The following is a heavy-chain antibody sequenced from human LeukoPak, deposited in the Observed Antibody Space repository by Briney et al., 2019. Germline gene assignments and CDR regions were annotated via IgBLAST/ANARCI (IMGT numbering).Heavy chain of an antibody. CDR3: ARLWSTSCKGGSCPHQPNY. CDR2: IYYSGST. CDR1: GGSISSYY. D-gene: IGHD2-15*01. V-gene: IGHV4-59*08. Sequence: SETLSLTCTVSGGSISSYYWSWIRQPPGKGLEWIGYIYYSGSTNYNPSLKSRVTISVDTSKNQFSLKLSSVTAADTAVYYCARLWSTSCKGGSCPHQPNYWGQGTRVTVPS. J-gene: IGHJ4*02.